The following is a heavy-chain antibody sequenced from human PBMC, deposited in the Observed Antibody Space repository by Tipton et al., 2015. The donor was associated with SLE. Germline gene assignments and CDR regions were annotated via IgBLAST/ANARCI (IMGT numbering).Heavy chain of an antibody. D-gene: IGHD5-12*01. CDR3: ARGSFSRYSSYFDL. Sequence: TLSLTCTVSGGSISGSSYYWGWIRQPPGKGLEWIGSIYYSGSTYYNPSLKSRVTISVDRSKNQFSLKLSSVTAADTAVYYCARGSFSRYSSYFDLWGRGTLVTVSS. V-gene: IGHV4-39*07. CDR1: GGSISGSSYY. CDR2: IYYSGST. J-gene: IGHJ2*01.